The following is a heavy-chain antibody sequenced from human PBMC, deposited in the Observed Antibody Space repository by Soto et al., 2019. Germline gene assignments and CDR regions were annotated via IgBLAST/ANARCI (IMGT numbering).Heavy chain of an antibody. D-gene: IGHD3-22*01. Sequence: SETLSLTCTVSGGSISSYYWSWIRQPPGKGLEWIGYIYYSGSTNYNPSLKSRVTISVDTSKNQFSLKLTSVTAADTAVYYCARVRREYDNSGPVDYWGQGTLVTVSS. CDR1: GGSISSYY. CDR2: IYYSGST. J-gene: IGHJ4*02. CDR3: ARVRREYDNSGPVDY. V-gene: IGHV4-59*01.